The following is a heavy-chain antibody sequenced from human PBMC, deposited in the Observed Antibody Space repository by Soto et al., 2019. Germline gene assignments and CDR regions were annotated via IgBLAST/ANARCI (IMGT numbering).Heavy chain of an antibody. V-gene: IGHV3-33*01. CDR3: ARDGEYSSSSGRVYYYYGMDV. Sequence: GGSLRLSCAASGFTFSSYGMHWVRQAPGKGLEWVAVIWYDGSNKYYADSVKGRFTISRDNSKNTLYLQMNSLRAEDTAVYYCARDGEYSSSSGRVYYYYGMDVWGQGTTVTVSS. J-gene: IGHJ6*02. D-gene: IGHD6-6*01. CDR1: GFTFSSYG. CDR2: IWYDGSNK.